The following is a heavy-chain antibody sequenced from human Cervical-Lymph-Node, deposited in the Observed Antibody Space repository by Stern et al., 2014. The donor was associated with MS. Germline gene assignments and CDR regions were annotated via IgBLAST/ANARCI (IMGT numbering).Heavy chain of an antibody. CDR3: ARGWFGELYYYYGMDV. V-gene: IGHV3-33*01. CDR1: GFTFRSYG. D-gene: IGHD3-10*01. CDR2: IWYDGSNT. Sequence: QVQLVESGGGVVQPGRSLRLSCAASGFTFRSYGMHWVRQAPGKGLEWVAVIWYDGSNTYYADSVKGRFTISRDNATTTMYLQMNSLRAEDTAVYYCARGWFGELYYYYGMDVWGQGTTVTVSS. J-gene: IGHJ6*02.